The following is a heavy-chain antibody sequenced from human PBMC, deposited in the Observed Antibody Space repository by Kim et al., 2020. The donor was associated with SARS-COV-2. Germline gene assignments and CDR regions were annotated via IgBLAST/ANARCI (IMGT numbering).Heavy chain of an antibody. CDR3: ARGGCSTTACYYGFDY. D-gene: IGHD2-2*01. Sequence: GGSLRLSCAASGFTFSTYAMSWVRQAPGRGLEWVAAISSSRSNMYYADSVRGRFTISRDNAKKSLYLQMNSLRDEDTAVYYCARGGCSTTACYYGFDYWG. V-gene: IGHV3-48*02. CDR1: GFTFSTYA. J-gene: IGHJ4*01. CDR2: ISSSRSNM.